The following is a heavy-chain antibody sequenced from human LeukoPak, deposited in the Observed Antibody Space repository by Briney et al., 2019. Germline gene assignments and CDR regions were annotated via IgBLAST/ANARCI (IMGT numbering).Heavy chain of an antibody. CDR1: GGSISSYY. Sequence: PSETLSFTCTGSGGSISSYYWSWIRQPPGKGLEWIGYIYYSGSTNYNPSLKSRVTISVDTSKNQFSLKLSSVTAADTAAYYCAGVPYGDYVDFWGQGTLVTVSS. V-gene: IGHV4-59*01. D-gene: IGHD4-17*01. CDR2: IYYSGST. J-gene: IGHJ4*02. CDR3: AGVPYGDYVDF.